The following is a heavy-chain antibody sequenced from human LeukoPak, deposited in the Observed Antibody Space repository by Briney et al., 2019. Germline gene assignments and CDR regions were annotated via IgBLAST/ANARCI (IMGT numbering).Heavy chain of an antibody. J-gene: IGHJ4*02. D-gene: IGHD3-22*01. CDR2: INPSGGST. Sequence: GASVKVSCKASGYIFTSYYMHWVRQAPGQGLEWMGIINPSGGSTSCAQKFQGRVTMTRDMSTSTVYMELSSLRSEDTAVYYCASRGYYDSSGNLFDYWGQGTLVTVSS. CDR1: GYIFTSYY. V-gene: IGHV1-46*01. CDR3: ASRGYYDSSGNLFDY.